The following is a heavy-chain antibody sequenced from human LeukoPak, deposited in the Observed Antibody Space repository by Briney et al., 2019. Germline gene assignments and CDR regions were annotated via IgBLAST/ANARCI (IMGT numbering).Heavy chain of an antibody. J-gene: IGHJ6*02. CDR3: ARGDYGSGSYHFYYYYGMDV. CDR2: INHSGST. V-gene: IGHV4-34*01. D-gene: IGHD3-10*01. Sequence: GSLRLSCAASGFTFSSYGMHWVRQPPGKGLEWIGEINHSGSTNYNPSLKSRVTISVDTSKNQFSLKLSSVTAADTAVYYCARGDYGSGSYHFYYYYGMDVWGQGTTVTVSS. CDR1: GFTFSSYG.